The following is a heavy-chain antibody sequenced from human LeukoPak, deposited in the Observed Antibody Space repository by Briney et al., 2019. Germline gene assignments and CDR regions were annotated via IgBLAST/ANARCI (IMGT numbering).Heavy chain of an antibody. J-gene: IGHJ6*03. CDR1: GYGFTSYW. V-gene: IGHV5-51*01. Sequence: GESLKSSCKGSGYGFTSYWIGWVRQMPGKGLEWMGIIYPGDSDTRYSPSSQGQVTISADKSISTAYLQWSSLKASDTAMYYCARHPSNSGSYYNPYYYYMDVWGKGTTLTVSS. CDR3: ARHPSNSGSYYNPYYYYMDV. D-gene: IGHD1-26*01. CDR2: IYPGDSDT.